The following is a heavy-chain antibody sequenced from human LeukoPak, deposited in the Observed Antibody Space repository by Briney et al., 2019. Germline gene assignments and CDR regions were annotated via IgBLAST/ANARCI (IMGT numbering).Heavy chain of an antibody. CDR3: AKCPSGVLRYFAPIDY. CDR1: KFTFSNYG. Sequence: GRSLTLSCAASKFTFSNYGMHWVRQAPGKGLEWVAVISSDGSNKYYADSVKGRFTISRDNSKNTLYLQMNSLRAEDTAVYYCAKCPSGVLRYFAPIDYWGQGTLVTVSS. CDR2: ISSDGSNK. D-gene: IGHD3-9*01. V-gene: IGHV3-30*18. J-gene: IGHJ4*02.